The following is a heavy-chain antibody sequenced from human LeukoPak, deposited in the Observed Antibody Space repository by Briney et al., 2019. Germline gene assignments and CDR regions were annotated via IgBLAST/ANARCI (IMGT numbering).Heavy chain of an antibody. V-gene: IGHV4-34*01. Sequence: GSLRLSCAASGLIFSDAWMGWIRQPPGKGLEWIGEINHSGSTDYNPSLKSRVTISVDTSKNQFSLKLSSVTAADTAVYYCARGLSAIVYWGQGTLVTVSS. CDR2: INHSGST. J-gene: IGHJ4*02. D-gene: IGHD2-15*01. CDR1: GLIFSDAW. CDR3: ARGLSAIVY.